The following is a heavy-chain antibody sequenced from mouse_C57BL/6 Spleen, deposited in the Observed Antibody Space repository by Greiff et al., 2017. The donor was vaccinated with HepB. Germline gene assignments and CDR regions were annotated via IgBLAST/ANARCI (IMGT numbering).Heavy chain of an antibody. J-gene: IGHJ3*01. D-gene: IGHD3-1*01. Sequence: EVQLVESGPELVKPGASVKIPCKASGYTFTDYNMDWVKQSHGKSLEWIGDINPNNGGTIYNQKFKGKATLTVDKSSSTAYMELRSLTSEDTAVYYCARSGRGRFAYWGQGTLVTVSA. CDR2: INPNNGGT. CDR3: ARSGRGRFAY. CDR1: GYTFTDYN. V-gene: IGHV1-18*01.